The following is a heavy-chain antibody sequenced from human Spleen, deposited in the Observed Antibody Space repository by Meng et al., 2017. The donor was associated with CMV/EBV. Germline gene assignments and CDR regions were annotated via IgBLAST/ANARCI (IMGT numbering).Heavy chain of an antibody. CDR3: ARGYTGGELAAAFDI. CDR2: IKQDGSEK. J-gene: IGHJ3*02. CDR1: GFTFSSYW. V-gene: IGHV3-7*04. Sequence: ETLSLTCAASGFTFSSYWMSWVRQAPGKGLEWVANIKQDGSEKYYVDSVKGRFTISRDNAKASLYLQLNSLRVEDTAVYYCARGYTGGELAAAFDIWGPGTMVTVSS. D-gene: IGHD3-10*01.